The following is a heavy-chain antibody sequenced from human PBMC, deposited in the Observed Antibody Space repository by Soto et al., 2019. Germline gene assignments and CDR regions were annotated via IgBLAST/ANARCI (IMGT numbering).Heavy chain of an antibody. V-gene: IGHV1-69*13. J-gene: IGHJ4*02. Sequence: SVKVSCKASGGTFSSYAISWVRQAPGQGLEWMGGIIPIFGTANYAQKFQGRVTITADESTSTAYMELSSLRSEDTAVYYCARVHPEGPGPSDYWGQGTLVTVSS. CDR2: IIPIFGTA. CDR1: GGTFSSYA. CDR3: ARVHPEGPGPSDY.